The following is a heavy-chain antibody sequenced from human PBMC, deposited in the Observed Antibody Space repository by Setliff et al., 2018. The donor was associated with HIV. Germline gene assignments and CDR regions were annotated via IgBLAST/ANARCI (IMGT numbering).Heavy chain of an antibody. Sequence: SLRLSCAASGFTFDDYAMHWVRQAPGKGLEWVSGISWNSVSIGYADSVKGRFTISRDNAKNSLYLQMNSLRAEDTALYYCAKVDTAMVRNLWYFGLWGRGTLVTVSS. CDR2: ISWNSVSI. CDR3: AKVDTAMVRNLWYFGL. V-gene: IGHV3-9*01. D-gene: IGHD5-18*01. CDR1: GFTFDDYA. J-gene: IGHJ2*01.